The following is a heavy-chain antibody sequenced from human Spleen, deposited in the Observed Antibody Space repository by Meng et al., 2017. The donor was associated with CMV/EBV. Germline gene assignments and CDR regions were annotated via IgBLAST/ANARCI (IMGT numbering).Heavy chain of an antibody. CDR2: IYGGDVT. Sequence: GGSLRLSCAASGFAVSSKYMTWVRQAPGQGLEWVSTIYGGDVTNYADSVKGRFTISRDNAKNTLYLQMTRLRAEDTAVYYCARGMLGYDYVWGSFAGWGQGTPVTVSS. D-gene: IGHD3-16*01. J-gene: IGHJ1*01. CDR3: ARGMLGYDYVWGSFAG. V-gene: IGHV3-66*01. CDR1: GFAVSSKY.